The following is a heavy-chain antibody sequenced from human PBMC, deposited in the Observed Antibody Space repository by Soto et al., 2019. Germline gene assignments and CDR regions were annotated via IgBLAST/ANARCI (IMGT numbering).Heavy chain of an antibody. V-gene: IGHV1-18*01. CDR2: ISPYTGNT. Sequence: QVQLVQSGDEVKKPGASVKVSCKASGYIFGNYGIAWVRQAPGQGLEWMVWISPYTGNTHPANQIQGRLTLTTDTSTRTVYMDLGRLTSDDTAVYYCVMVDNSVTLTPQDVLGQGTTLTVSS. J-gene: IGHJ6*02. CDR1: GYIFGNYG. D-gene: IGHD5-12*01. CDR3: VMVDNSVTLTPQDV.